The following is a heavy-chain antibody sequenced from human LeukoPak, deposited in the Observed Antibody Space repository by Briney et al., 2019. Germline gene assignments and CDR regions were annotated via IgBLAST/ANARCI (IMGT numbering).Heavy chain of an antibody. CDR1: GGSITNNNW. V-gene: IGHV4-4*02. J-gene: IGHJ4*02. D-gene: IGHD2-2*01. CDR2: IYYSGST. Sequence: SETLSLTCAVSGGSITNNNWWNWVRQPPGKGLEWIGSIYYSGSTYYNPSLKSRVTISVDTSKNQFSLKLSSVTAADTAVYYCARASRLYYFDYWGQGTLVTVSS. CDR3: ARASRLYYFDY.